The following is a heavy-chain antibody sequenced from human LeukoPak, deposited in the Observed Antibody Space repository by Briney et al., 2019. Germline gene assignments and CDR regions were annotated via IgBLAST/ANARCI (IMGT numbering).Heavy chain of an antibody. Sequence: SETLSLTCTVSGGSISSYYWSWIRQPPGKGLEWIGSIYHSGSTYYNPSLKSRVTISVDTSKNQFSLKLSRLRSDDTAVYYCARVSTAMVTWDTNPLHYYYYYMDVWGKGTTVTVSS. CDR3: ARVSTAMVTWDTNPLHYYYYYMDV. D-gene: IGHD5-18*01. CDR2: IYHSGST. J-gene: IGHJ6*03. CDR1: GGSISSYY. V-gene: IGHV4-59*01.